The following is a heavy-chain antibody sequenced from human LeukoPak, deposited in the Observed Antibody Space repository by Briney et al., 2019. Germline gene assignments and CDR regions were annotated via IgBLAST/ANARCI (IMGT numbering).Heavy chain of an antibody. CDR2: ISWSGTTT. CDR1: GFRFDDYG. D-gene: IGHD3-16*01. J-gene: IGHJ6*02. V-gene: IGHV3-9*01. CDR3: AKDESTGGFAPGYFYGMGV. Sequence: GRSLRLSCVVSGFRFDDYGMHWVRQAPGKGLEWVSGISWSGTTTGYADSVKGRSTISRDSAKNSLCLQMDSLRVEDTGLYYCAKDESTGGFAPGYFYGMGVWGQGTTVTVSS.